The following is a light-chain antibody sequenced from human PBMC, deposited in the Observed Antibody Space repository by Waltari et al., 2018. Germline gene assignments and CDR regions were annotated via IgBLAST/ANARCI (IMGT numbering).Light chain of an antibody. CDR2: VNSDGSH. J-gene: IGLJ3*02. V-gene: IGLV4-69*01. CDR1: SGHSSNV. Sequence: QLVVTQSPSASASLGASVKLTCTLSSGHSSNVIAWLQQQPEKGPRYLMKVNSDGSHSRGDEIPDRFSGSSSGVERYLTISSLQAEDEADYYCQTGGHGTWVFGGGTKLTVL. CDR3: QTGGHGTWV.